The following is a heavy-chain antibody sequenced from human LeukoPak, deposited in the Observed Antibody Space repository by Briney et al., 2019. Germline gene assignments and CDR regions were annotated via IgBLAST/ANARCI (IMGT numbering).Heavy chain of an antibody. V-gene: IGHV4-59*01. CDR1: GGSISSSY. CDR2: IFYSGST. CDR3: VRGAGEIPNFDY. Sequence: SETLSLTCTVSGGSISSSYWSWIRQPPGKGLEWIGYIFYSGSTNYNPSPKSRVTISIDTSKNQFTLKLSSVTAADTAVYYCVRGAGEIPNFDYWGQGTLVTVSS. D-gene: IGHD3-10*01. J-gene: IGHJ4*02.